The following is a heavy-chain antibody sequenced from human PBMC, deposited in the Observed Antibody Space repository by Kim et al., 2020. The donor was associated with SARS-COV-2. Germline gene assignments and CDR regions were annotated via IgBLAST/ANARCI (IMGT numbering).Heavy chain of an antibody. J-gene: IGHJ4*02. CDR1: GFTFSSYW. Sequence: GGSLRLSCAASGFTFSSYWMSWVRQAPGKGLEWVANIKQDGSEKYYVDSVKGRFTISRDNAKNSLYLQMNSLRAEDTAVYYCARDGNGEHSSWFLFDYWGQGTLVTVSS. D-gene: IGHD6-13*01. CDR2: IKQDGSEK. V-gene: IGHV3-7*01. CDR3: ARDGNGEHSSWFLFDY.